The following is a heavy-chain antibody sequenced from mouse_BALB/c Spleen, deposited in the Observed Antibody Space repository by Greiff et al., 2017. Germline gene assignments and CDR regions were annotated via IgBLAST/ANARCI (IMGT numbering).Heavy chain of an antibody. J-gene: IGHJ2*01. Sequence: EVKLEESGGGLVQPGGSMKLSCVASGFTFSNYWMNWVRQSPEKGLEWVAEIRLKSNNYATHYAESVKGRFTISRDDSKSSVYLQMNNLRAEDTGIYYCTRRGITTVPFDYWGQGTTLTVSS. V-gene: IGHV6-6*02. CDR1: GFTFSNYW. CDR3: TRRGITTVPFDY. CDR2: IRLKSNNYAT. D-gene: IGHD1-1*01.